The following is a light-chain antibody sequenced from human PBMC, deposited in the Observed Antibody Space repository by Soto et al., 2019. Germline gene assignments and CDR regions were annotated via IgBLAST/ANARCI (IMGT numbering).Light chain of an antibody. V-gene: IGKV3-11*01. Sequence: EIVLTQSQATLSLSPGERATLSCGASQSVSSYLAWYQQKPGQAPRLLIYDASNRATGILARFSGSGSGTDFTLTISSLEPEDFAVYYCQQRSNWPPRTFGQGTKVDIK. CDR2: DAS. CDR3: QQRSNWPPRT. CDR1: QSVSSY. J-gene: IGKJ1*01.